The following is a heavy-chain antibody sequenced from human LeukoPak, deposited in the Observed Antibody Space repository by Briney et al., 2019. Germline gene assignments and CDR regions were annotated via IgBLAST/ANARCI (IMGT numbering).Heavy chain of an antibody. CDR3: AKDRRAKMVTISYDY. V-gene: IGHV3-23*01. CDR2: ISGSGGST. Sequence: GGSMRLCCAASGFNFSSYAMSWVRQAPGKVLEWVSAISGSGGSTYYADSVKGRFTISRDNSKNTLYLQMNSLRAEDTAVYYCAKDRRAKMVTISYDYWGQGTLVTVSS. CDR1: GFNFSSYA. J-gene: IGHJ4*02. D-gene: IGHD5-24*01.